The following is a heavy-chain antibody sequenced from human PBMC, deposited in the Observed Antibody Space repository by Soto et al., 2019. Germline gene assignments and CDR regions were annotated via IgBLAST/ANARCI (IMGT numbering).Heavy chain of an antibody. D-gene: IGHD3-3*01. CDR1: GYTFTSYA. V-gene: IGHV1-18*01. CDR3: ARPLYDFWSGYPYYYYGMDV. Sequence: GASVKVSCKASGYTFTSYAMHWVRQAPGQRLEWMGWISAYNGNTNYAQKLQGRVTMTTDTSTSTAYMELRSLRSDDTAVYYCARPLYDFWSGYPYYYYGMDVWGQGTTVTVSS. CDR2: ISAYNGNT. J-gene: IGHJ6*02.